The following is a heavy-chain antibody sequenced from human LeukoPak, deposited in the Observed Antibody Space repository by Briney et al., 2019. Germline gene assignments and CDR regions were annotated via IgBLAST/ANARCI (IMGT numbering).Heavy chain of an antibody. CDR1: GGSFSGYY. CDR3: ARGPRGALVR. Sequence: SETLSLTCAVYGGSFSGYYWSWIRQPPGKGLEWIGEINHSGSTNYNPSLKSRVTISVDTSKNQFSLKPSSVTAADTAVYYCARGPRGALVRWGQGTLVTVSS. D-gene: IGHD3-10*01. J-gene: IGHJ4*02. CDR2: INHSGST. V-gene: IGHV4-34*01.